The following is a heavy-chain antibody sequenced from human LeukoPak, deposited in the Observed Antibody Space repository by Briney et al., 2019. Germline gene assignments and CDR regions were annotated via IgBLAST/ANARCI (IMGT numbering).Heavy chain of an antibody. J-gene: IGHJ4*02. CDR1: GYTFTSYA. V-gene: IGHV1-3*01. Sequence: GASVKVSCKASGYTFTSYAMHWVRQAPGQRLEWMGWINAGNGNTKYSQKFQGRVTITRDTSASTAYMELGSLRSEDTAVYYCARGGRYYDFWSGYYLFDYWGQGTLVTVSS. CDR3: ARGGRYYDFWSGYYLFDY. D-gene: IGHD3-3*01. CDR2: INAGNGNT.